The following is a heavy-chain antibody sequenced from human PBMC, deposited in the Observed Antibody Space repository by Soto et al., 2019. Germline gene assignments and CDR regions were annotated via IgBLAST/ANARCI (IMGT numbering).Heavy chain of an antibody. CDR3: AKDRRADWESYYYYAMDV. CDR1: GGVFGSFS. Sequence: QVQLVQSGAEVRKPGSSVKVSCKASGGVFGSFSITWVRQAPGQGLEWIGGIIPIYGTANYAQNFQGRVTITADAATSTAYVEVSSLGPEDTAVYYCAKDRRADWESYYYYAMDVWGQGTTVIVSS. J-gene: IGHJ6*02. D-gene: IGHD1-26*01. V-gene: IGHV1-69*01. CDR2: IIPIYGTA.